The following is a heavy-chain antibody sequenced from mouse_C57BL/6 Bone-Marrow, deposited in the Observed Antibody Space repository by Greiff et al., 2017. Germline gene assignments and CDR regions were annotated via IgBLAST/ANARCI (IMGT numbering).Heavy chain of an antibody. V-gene: IGHV1-64*01. CDR1: GYTFTSYW. Sequence: QVQLQQSGAELVKPGASVKLSCKASGYTFTSYWMHWVKQRPGQGLEWIGMIHPNSGSTNYNEKFKSKATLTVDKSSSTAYMQLSSLTSEDSAVYYCARLGVYYGSSYDYAMGYWGQGTSVTVSS. J-gene: IGHJ4*01. CDR3: ARLGVYYGSSYDYAMGY. CDR2: IHPNSGST. D-gene: IGHD1-1*01.